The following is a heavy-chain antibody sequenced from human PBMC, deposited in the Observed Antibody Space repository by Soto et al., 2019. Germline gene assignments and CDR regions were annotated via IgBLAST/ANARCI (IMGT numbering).Heavy chain of an antibody. V-gene: IGHV3-48*02. Sequence: GGSLRLSCAASGFTFSSYGMNWARQAPGKGLEWVSYISSSSSPIYHADSVKGRFTISRDNAKNSLYLQMNSLRDEDTAVYYCARLRNSSPLRYFDLWGRGTLVTVS. D-gene: IGHD4-4*01. CDR3: ARLRNSSPLRYFDL. CDR2: ISSSSSPI. J-gene: IGHJ2*01. CDR1: GFTFSSYG.